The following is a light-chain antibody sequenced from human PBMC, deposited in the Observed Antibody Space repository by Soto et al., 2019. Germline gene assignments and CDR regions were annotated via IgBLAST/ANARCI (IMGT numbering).Light chain of an antibody. CDR3: QHYNSYGT. Sequence: DIQMPQSPSTLSASVGDRVTIPCRASQSISSWLAWYQQKPGKAPKLLIYDASSLESGVPSMFSGIGAGTEFTLTIRSMHADDFATYDCQHYNSYGTFGPGTKVEIK. V-gene: IGKV1-5*01. CDR2: DAS. J-gene: IGKJ1*01. CDR1: QSISSW.